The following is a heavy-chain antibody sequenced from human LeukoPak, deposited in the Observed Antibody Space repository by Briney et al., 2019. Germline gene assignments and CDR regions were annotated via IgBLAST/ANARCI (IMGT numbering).Heavy chain of an antibody. CDR1: GFTFSDHY. J-gene: IGHJ4*02. CDR3: ATDGGRSWPFDY. Sequence: WGSLRLSCAASGFTFSDHYMDWVRQAPGKGLEWVGRTRNKANSYTTEYAASVKGRFTISRDDSKNSVYLQMNSLKTEDTAVYYCATDGGRSWPFDYWGQGTLVTVSS. V-gene: IGHV3-72*01. D-gene: IGHD2-15*01. CDR2: TRNKANSYTT.